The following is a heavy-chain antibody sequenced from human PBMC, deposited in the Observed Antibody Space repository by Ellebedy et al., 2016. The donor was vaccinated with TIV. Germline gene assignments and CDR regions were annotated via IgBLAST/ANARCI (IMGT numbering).Heavy chain of an antibody. J-gene: IGHJ3*02. V-gene: IGHV3-9*01. CDR2: ISWNSGSI. CDR3: ARVFNTASYAFDI. CDR1: GLTFDDYA. D-gene: IGHD4-17*01. Sequence: SLKISCAASGLTFDDYAMHWVRQAPGKGLEWVSGISWNSGSIGYADSVKGRFTISRDNAKNTLYLQMNSLRAEDTAVYYCARVFNTASYAFDIWGQGTMVTVSS.